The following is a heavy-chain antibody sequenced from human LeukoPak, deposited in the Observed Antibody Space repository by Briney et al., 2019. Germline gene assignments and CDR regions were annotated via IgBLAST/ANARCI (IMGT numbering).Heavy chain of an antibody. Sequence: AAVKVSCKASGYTFTCYYMHWVGQAPGQGREWVGWINPNRGGTNYAQKFQGRGTMTRDTSISTAYMELSRLRSDDTAVYYCARDPTLPLPQGFDYWGQGTLVTVSS. J-gene: IGHJ4*02. CDR3: ARDPTLPLPQGFDY. CDR1: GYTFTCYY. D-gene: IGHD2-15*01. V-gene: IGHV1-2*02. CDR2: INPNRGGT.